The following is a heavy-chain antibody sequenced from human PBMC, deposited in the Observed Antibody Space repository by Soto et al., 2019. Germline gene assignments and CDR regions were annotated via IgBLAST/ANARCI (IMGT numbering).Heavy chain of an antibody. D-gene: IGHD6-19*01. CDR2: INAGNGNT. J-gene: IGHJ4*02. CDR1: GYTFTGYA. Sequence: QVQLVQSGAEEKKPGASVKISCKASGYTFTGYAMHWVRQAPGQRLEWMGWINAGNGNTKYSQKFQGRVTITRDTSASTAYMELSSLRSEDTAVYYCARAVAVAADFDHWGQGTLVTVSS. CDR3: ARAVAVAADFDH. V-gene: IGHV1-3*05.